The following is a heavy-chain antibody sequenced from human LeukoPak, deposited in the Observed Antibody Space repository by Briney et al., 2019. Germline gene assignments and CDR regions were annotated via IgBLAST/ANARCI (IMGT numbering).Heavy chain of an antibody. CDR3: ARGIRAFSRMGFGKTYFDQ. CDR2: IYYRGDT. CDR1: GDSISSYSYY. J-gene: IGHJ4*02. Sequence: SETLSLTCTVSGDSISSYSYYWGWIRQPPGEGLEWIGSIYYRGDTFYNPSLESRVTVSVDTSKNQFSLKLNSVTAADTAVYYCARGIRAFSRMGFGKTYFDQWGQGTLVTVSS. D-gene: IGHD3-10*01. V-gene: IGHV4-39*07.